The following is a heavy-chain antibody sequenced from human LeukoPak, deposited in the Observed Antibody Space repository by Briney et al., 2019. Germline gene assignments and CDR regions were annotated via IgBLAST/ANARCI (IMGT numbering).Heavy chain of an antibody. J-gene: IGHJ4*02. CDR2: IYYTGST. CDR3: AAYVTAAVRFDY. V-gene: IGHV4-39*01. D-gene: IGHD2-2*01. CDR1: GGSISSSSYY. Sequence: SETLSLTCTVSGGSISSSSYYWGWIRQPPGKGLEWIGSIYYTGSTYYNPSSKSRVTISVDTSKNQFSLKLSSVTAADTALYYCAAYVTAAVRFDYWGQGTLLTVSS.